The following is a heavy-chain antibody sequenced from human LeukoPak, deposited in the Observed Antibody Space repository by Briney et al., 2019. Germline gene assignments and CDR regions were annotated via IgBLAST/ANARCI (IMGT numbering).Heavy chain of an antibody. J-gene: IGHJ4*02. CDR2: INSDGSST. D-gene: IGHD3-3*01. CDR3: ARDQTGYDFWSGSFDY. Sequence: PGGSLRLSCAASGFTFSSYWMHWVRQASGKGLVWVSRINSDGSSTSYADSVKGRFTISRDNAKNTLYLQMNSLRAEDTAVYYFARDQTGYDFWSGSFDYWGQGTLVTVSS. CDR1: GFTFSSYW. V-gene: IGHV3-74*01.